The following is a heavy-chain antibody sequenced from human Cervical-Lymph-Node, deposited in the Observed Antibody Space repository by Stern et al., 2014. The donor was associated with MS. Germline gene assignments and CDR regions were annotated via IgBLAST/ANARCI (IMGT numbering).Heavy chain of an antibody. V-gene: IGHV3-11*06. CDR3: ARDKGPAFD. CDR1: GFTFTDYY. Sequence: QAQLVESGGDLVKPGGSLRLSCVASGFTFTDYYMSWIRPAQGKGLESVSYTSSSSTYSGYADSVKGRFTISRDNAKNSLYLQMNSLRADDTAVYYCARDKGPAFDWGQGTLVTVSS. CDR2: TSSSSTYS. D-gene: IGHD3-16*01. J-gene: IGHJ4*02.